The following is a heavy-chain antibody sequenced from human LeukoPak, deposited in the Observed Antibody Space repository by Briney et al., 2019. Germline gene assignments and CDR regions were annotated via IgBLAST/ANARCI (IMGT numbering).Heavy chain of an antibody. CDR3: AKPNIYYYSMDV. CDR2: IYSSEST. D-gene: IGHD2/OR15-2a*01. J-gene: IGHJ6*02. V-gene: IGHV4-34*01. CDR1: GGSFSGYY. Sequence: SETLSLTCAVYGGSFSGYYWSWIRQPPGKGLEWIGTIYSSESTYYNPSLKSRVTISVDTSKNQFSLKLTSVTAADTAVYYCAKPNIYYYSMDVWGQGTTVTVSS.